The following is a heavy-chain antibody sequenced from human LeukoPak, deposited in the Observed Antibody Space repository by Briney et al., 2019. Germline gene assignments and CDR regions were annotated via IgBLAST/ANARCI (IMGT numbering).Heavy chain of an antibody. CDR3: ARAVFWSGYYDY. Sequence: GGSLKLSCAASGFTLSGYWMHWVRQAPGKGLVWVSRINTDGSTTDYADSVKGRLTISRDNAKNTLYLQMNSLRDEDTAVYYCARAVFWSGYYDYWGQGTLVTVSS. V-gene: IGHV3-74*01. D-gene: IGHD3-3*01. J-gene: IGHJ4*02. CDR1: GFTLSGYW. CDR2: INTDGSTT.